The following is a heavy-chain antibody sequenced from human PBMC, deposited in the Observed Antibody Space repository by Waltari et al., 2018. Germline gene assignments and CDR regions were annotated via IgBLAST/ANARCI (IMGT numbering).Heavy chain of an antibody. CDR2: IDPSDSFR. CDR3: VRHRTTYPLEIDY. CDR1: GYSFPSHW. D-gene: IGHD2-2*01. J-gene: IGHJ4*02. Sequence: EVQLVQSGAEVKQPEESLRSPCEGSGYSFPSHWISWVRQMPGKGREWVGRIDPSDSFRNYGPAFEGHVTISVDQSLRTAYLQWDSLKASDTAIYYCVRHRTTYPLEIDYWGQGTLVTVSS. V-gene: IGHV5-10-1*01.